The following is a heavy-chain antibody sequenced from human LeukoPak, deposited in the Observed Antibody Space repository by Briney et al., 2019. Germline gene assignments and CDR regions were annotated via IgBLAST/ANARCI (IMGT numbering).Heavy chain of an antibody. J-gene: IGHJ6*02. CDR3: AKDTGPRYISSPLRFDYYYGMDV. Sequence: GGSLRLSCAASGFTSSCYAMRWVRQAPGEGQEWVLGIRWNSGSIGYADSVKGRFTISRDHAKNSPYLQMNSLRAEDTALYYCAKDTGPRYISSPLRFDYYYGMDVWGQGTTVTVSS. CDR1: GFTSSCYA. V-gene: IGHV3-9*02. D-gene: IGHD6-13*01. CDR2: IRWNSGSI.